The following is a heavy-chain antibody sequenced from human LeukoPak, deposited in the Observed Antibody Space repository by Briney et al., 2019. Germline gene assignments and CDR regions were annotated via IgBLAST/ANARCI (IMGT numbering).Heavy chain of an antibody. J-gene: IGHJ5*02. CDR2: IYHSGST. Sequence: SETLSLTCTVSGYSISSGYYWGWIRQPPGKGLEWIGSIYHSGSTYYNPSLKSRVTISVDTSKNQFSLKLSSVTAADTAVYYCARDRASYDSSGYPGEFDPWGQGTLVTVSS. CDR1: GYSISSGYY. V-gene: IGHV4-38-2*02. D-gene: IGHD3-22*01. CDR3: ARDRASYDSSGYPGEFDP.